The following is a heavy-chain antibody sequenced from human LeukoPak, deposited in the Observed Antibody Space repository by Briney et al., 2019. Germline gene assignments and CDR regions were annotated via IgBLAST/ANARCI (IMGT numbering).Heavy chain of an antibody. D-gene: IGHD2-15*01. CDR1: GGSMSSTNYY. Sequence: SETLSLTCAVSGGSMSSTNYYWGWIRQPPGKGLEWIGEIYHSGSTNYNPSLKSRVTISVDKSKNQFSLKLSSVTAADTAVYYCARRMVVAATFDYWGQGTLVTVSS. CDR3: ARRMVVAATFDY. J-gene: IGHJ4*02. CDR2: IYHSGST. V-gene: IGHV4-39*07.